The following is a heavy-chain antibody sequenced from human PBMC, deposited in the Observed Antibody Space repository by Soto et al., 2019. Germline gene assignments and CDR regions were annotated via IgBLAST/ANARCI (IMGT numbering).Heavy chain of an antibody. D-gene: IGHD2-21*02. V-gene: IGHV4-59*08. J-gene: IGHJ3*02. CDR2: IYYSGST. CDR1: GGSISNYY. CDR3: ARHPVVTAPYDAFHI. Sequence: SDTLSLTCTVSGGSISNYYWSWIRQPPGKGLEWIGYIYYSGSTYYNPSLKSRVTISIDTSKNQFSLKLSSVTAADTAVYYCARHPVVTAPYDAFHIWGQGTMVTVSS.